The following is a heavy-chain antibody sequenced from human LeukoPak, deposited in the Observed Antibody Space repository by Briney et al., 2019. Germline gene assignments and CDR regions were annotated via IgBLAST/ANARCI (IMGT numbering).Heavy chain of an antibody. CDR2: IKSDGDT. Sequence: GGSLRLSCAASGFTFCNYWMHWVRQAPGKGLVWVSRIKSDGDTSYADSVKGRFTISRDNSKNTLYLQMNSLRAEDTAVYYCARDVRVGDSFDYWGQGTLVTVSS. CDR1: GFTFCNYW. D-gene: IGHD4-17*01. J-gene: IGHJ4*02. V-gene: IGHV3-74*01. CDR3: ARDVRVGDSFDY.